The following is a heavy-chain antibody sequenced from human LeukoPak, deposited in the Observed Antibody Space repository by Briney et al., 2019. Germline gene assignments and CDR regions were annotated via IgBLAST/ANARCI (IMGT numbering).Heavy chain of an antibody. CDR3: ARAIRYCSGGSCYSFWFDP. V-gene: IGHV4-34*01. Sequence: SETLSLTCAVYGGSFSGYYWSWIRQPPGKGLEWIGEINHSGSTNYNPSLKGRVTISVDTSKNQFSLKLSSVTAADTAVYYCARAIRYCSGGSCYSFWFDPWGQGTLVTVSS. CDR2: INHSGST. D-gene: IGHD2-15*01. J-gene: IGHJ5*02. CDR1: GGSFSGYY.